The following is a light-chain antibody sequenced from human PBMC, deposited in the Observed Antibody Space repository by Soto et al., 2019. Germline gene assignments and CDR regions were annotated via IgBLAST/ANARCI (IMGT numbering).Light chain of an antibody. V-gene: IGLV2-23*01. CDR1: SSDVGTYNL. Sequence: QSALTQPASVSGSPGQSITISCTGTSSDVGTYNLVSWYQQHPGKAPKLMIYEGFNRPSGVSNRFSGSKSGNTASLTISGLQAGDEADYYCCSYAGTFYVFGTGTKLTVL. J-gene: IGLJ1*01. CDR2: EGF. CDR3: CSYAGTFYV.